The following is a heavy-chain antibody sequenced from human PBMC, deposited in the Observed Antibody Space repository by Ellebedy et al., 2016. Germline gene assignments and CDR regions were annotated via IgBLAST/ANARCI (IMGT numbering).Heavy chain of an antibody. D-gene: IGHD3-10*01. J-gene: IGHJ4*02. CDR1: GGSISSGDYY. CDR3: ARHLNYYGSGSYSPD. CDR2: IYYSGST. V-gene: IGHV4-30-4*01. Sequence: SETLSLXXTVSGGSISSGDYYWGWIRQPPGKGLEWVGYIYYSGSTYYNPSLKSRVTMSVDTSKNQFSLKLSSVTAADTAVYYCARHLNYYGSGSYSPDWGQGTLVTVSS.